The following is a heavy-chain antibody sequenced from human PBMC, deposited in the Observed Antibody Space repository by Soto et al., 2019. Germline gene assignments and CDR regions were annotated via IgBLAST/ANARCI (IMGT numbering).Heavy chain of an antibody. CDR3: ARGATHGSIWYFWFDP. CDR2: IIPLFGTT. D-gene: IGHD6-13*01. Sequence: QMQLVQSGAEVRMPGSSVKVSCKASGGTFSTYSINWVRQAPGQGLEWMGGIIPLFGTTNYAQKFKGRVTITADESTSTAYMELSSLRAEDASVYYCARGATHGSIWYFWFDPWGQGNLVTVSS. CDR1: GGTFSTYS. V-gene: IGHV1-69*01. J-gene: IGHJ5*02.